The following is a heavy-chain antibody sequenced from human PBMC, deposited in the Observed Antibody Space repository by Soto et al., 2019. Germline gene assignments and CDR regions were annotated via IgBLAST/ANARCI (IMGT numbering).Heavy chain of an antibody. CDR1: GYIFTNFG. J-gene: IGHJ1*01. V-gene: IGHV1-18*01. CDR2: ISGYNGNT. Sequence: QVQLVQSGAEVKKPGASVKVSCKASGYIFTNFGISWVRQAPGRGPEWMGWISGYNGNTKYAQTVQGRVTMPTDTSTSTAYMELRSLRSDDTAVYYCARGGSSWSAEYYQHWGQGTPVIVSS. CDR3: ARGGSSWSAEYYQH. D-gene: IGHD6-13*01.